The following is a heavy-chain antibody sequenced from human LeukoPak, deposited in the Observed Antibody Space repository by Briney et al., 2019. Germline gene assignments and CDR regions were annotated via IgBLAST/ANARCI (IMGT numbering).Heavy chain of an antibody. Sequence: AETLCLTCAVYGGSFSGYYWSWVRQPPGKGLEWIGEINHSGSTNYNPDLKRRVTISVDTSKNQFSLKLSSVTAGDTAVYNCARGLRRVAVAGGWFETWGQGTLVTVSS. CDR3: ARGLRRVAVAGGWFET. V-gene: IGHV4-34*01. D-gene: IGHD6-19*01. CDR2: INHSGST. CDR1: GGSFSGYY. J-gene: IGHJ5*02.